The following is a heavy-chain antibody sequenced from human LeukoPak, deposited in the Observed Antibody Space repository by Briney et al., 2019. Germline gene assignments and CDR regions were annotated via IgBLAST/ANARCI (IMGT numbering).Heavy chain of an antibody. CDR1: GFTFSSYE. D-gene: IGHD6-19*01. Sequence: GGSLILSCAASGFTFSSYEMNWVRPAPGKGLEWVSYISSSGSTIYYADSVKGRFTISRDNAKNSLYLQMNSLRAEDTAVYYCARVGVTGYSSGWGQGTLVTVSS. J-gene: IGHJ4*02. CDR2: ISSSGSTI. CDR3: ARVGVTGYSSG. V-gene: IGHV3-48*03.